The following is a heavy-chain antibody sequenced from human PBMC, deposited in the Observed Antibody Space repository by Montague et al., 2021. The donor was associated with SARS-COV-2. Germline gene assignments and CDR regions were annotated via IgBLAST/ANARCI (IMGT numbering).Heavy chain of an antibody. Sequence: SETLSLTCSVSSGSIISSGYYWGWIRQPPGKELEWIGNIYYSGTTYYNPSLKSRGTISVDTSKNHLSLRLSSVTAADTVVYFCARGMIRGVTTPFDYWGQGSQVTVSS. CDR3: ARGMIRGVTTPFDY. J-gene: IGHJ4*02. D-gene: IGHD3-10*01. CDR2: IYYSGTT. CDR1: SGSIISSGYY. V-gene: IGHV4-39*02.